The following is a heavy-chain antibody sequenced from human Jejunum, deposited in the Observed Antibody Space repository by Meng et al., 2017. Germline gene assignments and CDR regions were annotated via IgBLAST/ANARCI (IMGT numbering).Heavy chain of an antibody. CDR1: GASISDSNW. Sequence: QVPGPGLVKPSGTLSLTRAVSGASISDSNWWSWVRQPPGKGLEWIGEIYHTGTPNYNPSLKSRVTMSLDKSKNQFSLELTSVTAADTAVYYCARDLLGPAIAATGWFDPWGQGTLVTVSS. J-gene: IGHJ5*02. CDR3: ARDLLGPAIAATGWFDP. CDR2: IYHTGTP. D-gene: IGHD6-13*01. V-gene: IGHV4-4*02.